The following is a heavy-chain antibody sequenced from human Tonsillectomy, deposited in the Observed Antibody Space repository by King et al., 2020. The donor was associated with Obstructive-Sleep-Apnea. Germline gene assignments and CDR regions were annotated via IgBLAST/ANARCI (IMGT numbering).Heavy chain of an antibody. CDR1: GFTFSSYG. D-gene: IGHD6-19*01. Sequence: HVQLVESGGGVVQPGRSLRLSCAASGFTFSSYGMHWVRQAPGKGLEWVAVISYDGSNKYYADSVKGRFTISRDNSKNTLYLQMNSLRAEDTVVYYCAKERAVARSRAFDIWGQGTMVTVSS. V-gene: IGHV3-30*18. CDR2: ISYDGSNK. CDR3: AKERAVARSRAFDI. J-gene: IGHJ3*02.